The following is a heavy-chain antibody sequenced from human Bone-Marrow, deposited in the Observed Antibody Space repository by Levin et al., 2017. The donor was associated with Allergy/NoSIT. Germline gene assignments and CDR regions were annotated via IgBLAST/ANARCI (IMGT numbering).Heavy chain of an antibody. V-gene: IGHV4-59*01. Sequence: PSETLSLTCTVSGASITSYFWTWIRQSPEKGLQWIASIYHTGNTNYNPSLESRVSMTIDTSKNQFSLTMTSVTAADTAVYYCARTGSGSYFWLHWGRGTQVTVSS. CDR1: GASITSYF. D-gene: IGHD3-10*01. CDR3: ARTGSGSYFWLH. J-gene: IGHJ4*02. CDR2: IYHTGNT.